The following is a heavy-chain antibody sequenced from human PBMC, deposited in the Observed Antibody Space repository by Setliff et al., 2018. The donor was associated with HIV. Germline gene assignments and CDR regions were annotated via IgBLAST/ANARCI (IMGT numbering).Heavy chain of an antibody. Sequence: SETLSLTCTVSGGSISSGSYYWSWIRQPPGKGLEWTGYIYYSGSTNFNPSLKGRVTISLDSSKNQFSLKLNSVTAADTAMYYCARGNPDYDILTGYWSHYFDYWGRGTLVTVSS. V-gene: IGHV4-61*01. CDR1: GGSISSGSYY. CDR2: IYYSGST. J-gene: IGHJ4*02. CDR3: ARGNPDYDILTGYWSHYFDY. D-gene: IGHD3-9*01.